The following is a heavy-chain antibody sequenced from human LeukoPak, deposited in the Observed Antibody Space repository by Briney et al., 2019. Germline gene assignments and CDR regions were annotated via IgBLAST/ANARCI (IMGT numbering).Heavy chain of an antibody. CDR3: ARVVEDCSSTSCYAGVDY. V-gene: IGHV1-18*01. CDR2: ISAYNGNT. CDR1: GYTFISYG. J-gene: IGHJ4*02. Sequence: AASVKVSCKASGYTFISYGISWVRQAPGQGLEWMGWISAYNGNTNYAQKLQGRVTMTTDTSTSTAYMELRSLRSDDTAVYYCARVVEDCSSTSCYAGVDYWGQGTLVTVSS. D-gene: IGHD2-2*01.